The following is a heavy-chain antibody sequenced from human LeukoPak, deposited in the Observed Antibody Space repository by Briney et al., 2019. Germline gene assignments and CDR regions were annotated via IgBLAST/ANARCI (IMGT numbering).Heavy chain of an antibody. Sequence: SETLSLTCTVSGGSISSYYWSWIRQPPGKGLEWIGYIYYSGRTNYNPSLKSRVTISVDTSKNQFSLKLSSVTAADTAVYYCARGLMATINYFDYWGQGTLVTVSS. D-gene: IGHD5-24*01. J-gene: IGHJ4*02. CDR1: GGSISSYY. V-gene: IGHV4-59*01. CDR3: ARGLMATINYFDY. CDR2: IYYSGRT.